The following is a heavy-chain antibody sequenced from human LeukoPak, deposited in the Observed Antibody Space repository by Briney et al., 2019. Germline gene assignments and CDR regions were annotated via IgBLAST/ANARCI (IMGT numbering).Heavy chain of an antibody. CDR3: ARDRSYIWFDP. CDR1: GGSIRSSSYY. Sequence: SETLSLTCTVSGGSIRSSSYYWGWIRQPPGKGLEWIGSIYYSGSTYDNPSLKSRVTISVDTSKNQFSLKLSSVTAADTAVYYCARDRSYIWFDPWGQGTLVTVSS. V-gene: IGHV4-39*07. J-gene: IGHJ5*02. CDR2: IYYSGST. D-gene: IGHD1-26*01.